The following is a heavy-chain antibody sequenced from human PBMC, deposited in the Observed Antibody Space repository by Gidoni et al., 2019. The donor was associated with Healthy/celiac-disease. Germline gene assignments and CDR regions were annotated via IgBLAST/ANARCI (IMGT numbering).Heavy chain of an antibody. CDR3: ARDGKWLGRWDYFDY. D-gene: IGHD6-19*01. Sequence: QVQLVQSGAEVKTPGSSVKVSCKASGGTFSSYAISWVRQAPGQGLEWMGGIIPIFGTANYAQKVQGRVTITADESTSTAYMELSSLRSEDTAVYYCARDGKWLGRWDYFDYWGQGTLVTVSS. CDR1: GGTFSSYA. J-gene: IGHJ4*02. CDR2: IIPIFGTA. V-gene: IGHV1-69*01.